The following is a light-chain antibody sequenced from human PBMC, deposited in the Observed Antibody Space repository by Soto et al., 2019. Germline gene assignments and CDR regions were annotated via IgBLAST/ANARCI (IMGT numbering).Light chain of an antibody. Sequence: QSVLTQPASVSGSPGQSITISCTGTSSNVGDYNYVSWYQQHPGKAPKLMIYEVNNRPSGVSNRFSGSKSGNTASLTISGLQAEDEADYYCSSYTRSSTLYVFGTGTKLTVL. V-gene: IGLV2-14*01. CDR1: SSNVGDYNY. CDR3: SSYTRSSTLYV. CDR2: EVN. J-gene: IGLJ1*01.